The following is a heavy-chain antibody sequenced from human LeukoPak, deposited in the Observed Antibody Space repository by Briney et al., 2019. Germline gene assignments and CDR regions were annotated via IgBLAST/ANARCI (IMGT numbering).Heavy chain of an antibody. CDR3: VRDVTYGSGSYTFDF. D-gene: IGHD3-10*01. V-gene: IGHV3-74*01. CDR1: GFTFSSYW. J-gene: IGHJ4*02. CDR2: INTDGSSM. Sequence: GGSLRLSCVASGFTFSSYWIHWVRQAPGKGLVWVSRINTDGSSMNYADFVKGRFTVSRDNAKNTVYLQMNSLRGEDTAVYYCVRDVTYGSGSYTFDFWGQGTLVTVSS.